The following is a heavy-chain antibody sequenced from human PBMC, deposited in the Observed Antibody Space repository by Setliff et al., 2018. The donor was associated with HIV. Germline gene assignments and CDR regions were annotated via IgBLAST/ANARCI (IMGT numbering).Heavy chain of an antibody. CDR2: IYPGDSDT. CDR3: ARRASKASLDY. V-gene: IGHV5-51*01. Sequence: GESLKIYCKGSGYTFTSYWIGWVRQMPGKGLEWMGIIYPGDSDTRYSPSFQGRVTISADKSINTAYLQWSSLQASDTAMYYCARRASKASLDYWGQGTLVTVSS. CDR1: GYTFTSYW. J-gene: IGHJ4*02.